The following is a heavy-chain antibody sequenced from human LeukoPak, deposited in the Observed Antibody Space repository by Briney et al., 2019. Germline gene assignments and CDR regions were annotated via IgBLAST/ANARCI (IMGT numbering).Heavy chain of an antibody. CDR2: INPKGGGI. V-gene: IGHV1-2*02. D-gene: IGHD2-21*02. CDR1: GYSFTDYY. J-gene: IGHJ5*02. CDR3: ARDTCDGGDCFNWFDP. Sequence: ASVKVSCKASGYSFTDYYIHWARQGPGQGLEWMGWINPKGGGINYAPEFQGRVTMTRDTSITTAYMELSSLRSDDTAMYYCARDTCDGGDCFNWFDPWGQGTLVTVSS.